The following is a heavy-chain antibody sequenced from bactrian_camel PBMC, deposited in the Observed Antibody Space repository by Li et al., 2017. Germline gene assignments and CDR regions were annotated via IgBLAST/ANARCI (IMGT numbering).Heavy chain of an antibody. J-gene: IGHJ2*01. CDR1: GYTYNNKC. CDR3: AADKFVHLRNWSSGSWAF. Sequence: VQLVESGGGSVQAGGSLRLSCTASGYTYNNKCMGWFRQAPGKEREGVASIYTGAGSTFYTDAVKGRFTVSQDSAKNTLYLQMSSLKPEDTATYYCAADKFVHLRNWSSGSWAFWGQG. D-gene: IGHD7*01. CDR2: IYTGAGST. V-gene: IGHV3S54*01.